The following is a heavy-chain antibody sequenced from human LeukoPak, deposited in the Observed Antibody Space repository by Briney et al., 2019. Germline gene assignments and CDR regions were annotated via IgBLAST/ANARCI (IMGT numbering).Heavy chain of an antibody. D-gene: IGHD6-6*01. Sequence: GGSLRLSCAASGFTFSSYGMHWVRQAPGKGLEWVAVIWYDGSNKYYADSVKGRFTISRDNSKNTLYLQMNSLRAEDTAVYYCARDTRLAALGYWGQGTLVTVSS. V-gene: IGHV3-33*01. CDR2: IWYDGSNK. J-gene: IGHJ4*02. CDR1: GFTFSSYG. CDR3: ARDTRLAALGY.